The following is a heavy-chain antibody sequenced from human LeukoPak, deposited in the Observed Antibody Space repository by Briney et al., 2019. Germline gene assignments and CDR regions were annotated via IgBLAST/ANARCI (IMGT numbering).Heavy chain of an antibody. CDR1: GGSISSSSYY. J-gene: IGHJ4*02. CDR3: ARLTMVRGVITQNFDY. CDR2: IYYSGST. D-gene: IGHD3-10*01. Sequence: SETLSLTCTVSGGSISSSSYYWGWIRQPPGKGLEWIGSIYYSGSTYYNPSLKSRVTKSVDTSKNQFSLKLSSVTAADTAVYYCARLTMVRGVITQNFDYWGQGTLVTVSS. V-gene: IGHV4-39*01.